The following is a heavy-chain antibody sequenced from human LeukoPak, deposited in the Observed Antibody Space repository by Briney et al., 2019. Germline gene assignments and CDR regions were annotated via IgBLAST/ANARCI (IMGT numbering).Heavy chain of an antibody. CDR3: ARAPGVTTSDY. V-gene: IGHV3-74*01. CDR1: GFTFSSYS. D-gene: IGHD4-17*01. Sequence: PGGSLRLSCAASGFTFSSYSMNWVRQAPGKGLVWVSRINSDGSSTSYADSVKGRFTISRDNAKNTLFLQMNSLRAEDTAVYYCARAPGVTTSDYWGQGTLVTVSS. J-gene: IGHJ4*02. CDR2: INSDGSST.